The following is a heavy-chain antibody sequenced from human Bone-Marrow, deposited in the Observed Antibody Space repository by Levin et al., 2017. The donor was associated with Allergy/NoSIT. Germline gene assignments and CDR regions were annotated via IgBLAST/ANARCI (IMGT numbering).Heavy chain of an antibody. V-gene: IGHV3-7*01. Sequence: GESLKISCVASGSGFSRYWMSWVRQAPGKGLEWVANINQDGTITYHMDSVKGRFTISRDNAKTSLYLQMNSLRAEDTATYYCARDTDDFGPVFDYWGQGAPVTVAS. CDR3: ARDTDDFGPVFDY. D-gene: IGHD4/OR15-4a*01. CDR2: INQDGTIT. J-gene: IGHJ4*02. CDR1: GSGFSRYW.